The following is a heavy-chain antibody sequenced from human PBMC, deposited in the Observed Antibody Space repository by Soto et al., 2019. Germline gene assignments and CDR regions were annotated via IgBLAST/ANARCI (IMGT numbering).Heavy chain of an antibody. CDR2: IKSKTDGGTT. Sequence: GGSLRLSCAASGFTFSNAWMSWVRQAPGKGLEWVGRIKSKTDGGTTDYAAPVKGRFTISRDDSKNTLYLQMNSLKTEDIAVYYCTRLVAGTDFDYWGQGTLVTVSS. CDR1: GFTFSNAW. V-gene: IGHV3-15*01. D-gene: IGHD6-19*01. J-gene: IGHJ4*02. CDR3: TRLVAGTDFDY.